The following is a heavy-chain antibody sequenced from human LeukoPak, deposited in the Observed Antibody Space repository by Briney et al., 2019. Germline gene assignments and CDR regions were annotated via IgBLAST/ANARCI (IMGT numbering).Heavy chain of an antibody. Sequence: PGGSLRLSCAASEFTFTSYELNWVRQAPGKGLEWVSYISSSGNTISYADSVKGRFTISRDNAKNSLYLQMNSLRDEDTAVYYCASRDYFDYWGQGTLVTVSS. J-gene: IGHJ4*02. CDR3: ASRDYFDY. CDR2: ISSSGNTI. V-gene: IGHV3-48*03. CDR1: EFTFTSYE.